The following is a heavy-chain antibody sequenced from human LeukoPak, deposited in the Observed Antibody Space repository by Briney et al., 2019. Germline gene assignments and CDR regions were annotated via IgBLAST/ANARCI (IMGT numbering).Heavy chain of an antibody. CDR3: ARDVNYYGSGSWDY. D-gene: IGHD3-10*01. CDR1: GFTFSSYS. V-gene: IGHV3-21*01. CDR2: ISSSSSYI. J-gene: IGHJ4*02. Sequence: GGSLRLSCAASGFTFSSYSMNWVRQAPGKGLEWVSSISSSSSYIYYADSVKGRFTISRDNAENSLYLQMNSLRAEDTAVYYCARDVNYYGSGSWDYWGQGTLVTVSS.